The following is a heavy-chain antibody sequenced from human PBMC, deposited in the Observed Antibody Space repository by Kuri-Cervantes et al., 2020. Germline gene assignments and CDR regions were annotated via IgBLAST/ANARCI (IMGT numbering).Heavy chain of an antibody. D-gene: IGHD2-21*02. CDR2: IYYSGST. CDR3: ARGGPYCGGDCPYYFDY. J-gene: IGHJ4*02. Sequence: GSLRLSCTVSGGSISSSSYYWGWIRQPPGKGLEWIGSIYYSGSTYYNPSLKSRVTISVDTSKNQFSLKLSSVTAADTAVYYCARGGPYCGGDCPYYFDYWGQGTLVTVSS. V-gene: IGHV4-39*07. CDR1: GGSISSSSYY.